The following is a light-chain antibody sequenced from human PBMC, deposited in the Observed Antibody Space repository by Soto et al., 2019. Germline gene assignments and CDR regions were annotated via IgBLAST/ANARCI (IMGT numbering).Light chain of an antibody. CDR3: QQGYSTPLT. CDR2: AAS. J-gene: IGKJ4*01. V-gene: IGKV1-39*01. Sequence: DIQMTQSPSSLSASVGDRVTITCRASQTISTYLNWYQQKPGRAPKLLIFAASSLQSGVPPRFSGSGSGTDVTLTVSSLQPEDGATYFCQQGYSTPLTFGGGTKVDIK. CDR1: QTISTY.